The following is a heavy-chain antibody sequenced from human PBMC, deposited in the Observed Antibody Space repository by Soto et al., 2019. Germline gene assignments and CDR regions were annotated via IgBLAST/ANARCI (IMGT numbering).Heavy chain of an antibody. CDR1: AGTFSSYP. CDR2: IIPFFGTS. CDR3: ARVGHITNYGMAV. D-gene: IGHD1-26*01. V-gene: IGHV1-69*01. Sequence: QVQLVQSGTEVKKPGSSVKVSCEASAGTFSSYPINWVRQAPGQGLEWMGGIIPFFGTSNYAQKFQGRVTITADDSTSTAYMELRSLRSEDTAVYYCARVGHITNYGMAVWGHGTTVTVSS. J-gene: IGHJ6*02.